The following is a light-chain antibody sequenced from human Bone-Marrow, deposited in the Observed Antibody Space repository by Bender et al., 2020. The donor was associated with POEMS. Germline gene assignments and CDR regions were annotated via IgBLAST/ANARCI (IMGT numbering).Light chain of an antibody. V-gene: IGLV2-11*01. CDR1: SNDVGGYNY. CDR2: DVT. CDR3: QSYDSALSGSGV. J-gene: IGLJ3*02. Sequence: QSALTQPRSVSGSPGQSVTISCTGTSNDVGGYNYVSWYQQHPGKAPKLLIYDVTKRPSGVPERFSGSRSGNTASLTISGLQADDEADYYCQSYDSALSGSGVFGGGTHLTVL.